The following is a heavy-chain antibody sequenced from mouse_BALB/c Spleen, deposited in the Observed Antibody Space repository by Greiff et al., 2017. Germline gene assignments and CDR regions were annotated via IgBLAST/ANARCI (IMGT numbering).Heavy chain of an antibody. J-gene: IGHJ2*01. CDR2: IRNKANGYTT. D-gene: IGHD2-4*01. V-gene: IGHV7-3*02. CDR1: GFTFTDCY. Sequence: EVMLVESGGGLVQPGGSLRLSCATSGFTFTDCYMSWVRQPPGKALEWLGFIRNKANGYTTEYSASVKGRFTISRDNSQSILYLQMNTLRAEDSATYYCARVHYYDYDYYFDYWGQGTTLTVSS. CDR3: ARVHYYDYDYYFDY.